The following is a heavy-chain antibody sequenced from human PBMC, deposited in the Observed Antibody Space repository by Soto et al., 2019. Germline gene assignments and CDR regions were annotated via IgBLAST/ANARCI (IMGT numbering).Heavy chain of an antibody. V-gene: IGHV1-18*01. D-gene: IGHD1-26*01. CDR2: ISTYNGNT. CDR3: VRNTWELPTYYYYYGMDV. Sequence: ASVKVSCKASGYTFTNYGISWVRQAPRQGPEWMGWISTYNGNTNYAQKFQDRVTMTTDTSTSTAYMELRSLRSDDTAVYYCVRNTWELPTYYYYYGMDVWGQGTTVTVSS. J-gene: IGHJ6*02. CDR1: GYTFTNYG.